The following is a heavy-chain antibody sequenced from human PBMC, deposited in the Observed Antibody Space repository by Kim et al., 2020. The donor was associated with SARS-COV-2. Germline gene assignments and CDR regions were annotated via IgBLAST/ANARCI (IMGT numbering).Heavy chain of an antibody. CDR1: RRDS. CDR3: ARGSGWLQVRRGAFDI. V-gene: IGHV3-48*04. Sequence: RRDSMNWVCQAPGKGLEWVSYISSSSSTIYYADSVKGRFTISRDNAKNLLYLQMNSLRAEDTAVYYCARGSGWLQVRRGAFDIWGQGTMVTVSS. D-gene: IGHD5-18*01. CDR2: ISSSSSTI. J-gene: IGHJ3*02.